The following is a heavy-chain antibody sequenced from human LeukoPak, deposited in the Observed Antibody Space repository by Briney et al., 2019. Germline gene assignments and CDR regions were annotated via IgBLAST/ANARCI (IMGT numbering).Heavy chain of an antibody. CDR2: ISYDGSNK. CDR3: ARDSGDGYNWPGHFDY. CDR1: GFTFSSYA. J-gene: IGHJ4*02. D-gene: IGHD5-24*01. Sequence: GGSLRLSCAASGFTFSSYAMHWVRQAPGKGLEWVAVISYDGSNKYYADSVKGRFTISRDNSKKPLYLQMNSLRAEDTAVYYCARDSGDGYNWPGHFDYWGQGTLVTVSS. V-gene: IGHV3-30-3*01.